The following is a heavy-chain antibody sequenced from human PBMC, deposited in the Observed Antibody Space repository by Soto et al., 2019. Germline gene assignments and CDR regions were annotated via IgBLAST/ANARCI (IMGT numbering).Heavy chain of an antibody. CDR1: GFTFSSYS. D-gene: IGHD3-22*01. V-gene: IGHV3-48*02. Sequence: EVQLVESGGGVVHPGGSLRRSCAASGFTFSSYSMNWVRQAPGKGLEWVSYISSSSSTIYYADSVKGRFTISRDNAKNSLYLQMNSLRDEDTAVYYCARVPQYYDSSGYGYWGQGTLVTVSS. CDR2: ISSSSSTI. J-gene: IGHJ4*02. CDR3: ARVPQYYDSSGYGY.